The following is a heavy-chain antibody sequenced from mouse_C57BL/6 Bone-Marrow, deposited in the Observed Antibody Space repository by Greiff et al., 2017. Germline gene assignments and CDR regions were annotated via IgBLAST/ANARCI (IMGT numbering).Heavy chain of an antibody. Sequence: QVQLQQPGAELVKPGASVTLSCTASGYTFPSSWMPWVKRRPGRGLDWIGRFDPTSGGTTSNEKFKSKATQTVDKPASTAYMQLSSLTSEDSAVYYCARHGSSYNFDYWGQGTTLTVSS. V-gene: IGHV1-72*01. CDR3: ARHGSSYNFDY. CDR2: FDPTSGGT. D-gene: IGHD1-1*01. J-gene: IGHJ2*01. CDR1: GYTFPSSW.